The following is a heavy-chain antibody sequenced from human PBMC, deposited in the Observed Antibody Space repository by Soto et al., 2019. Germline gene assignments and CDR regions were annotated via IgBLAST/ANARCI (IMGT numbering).Heavy chain of an antibody. CDR2: INAGNGNT. D-gene: IGHD2-2*01. Sequence: APVKVSCKASGYTFTSYAMHWVRQAPGQRLEWMGWINAGNGNTKYSQKFQGRVTITRDTSASTAYMELSSLRSEDTAVYYCARDIVVVPAAGEYGMDVWGQGTTVTVSS. CDR1: GYTFTSYA. J-gene: IGHJ6*02. V-gene: IGHV1-3*01. CDR3: ARDIVVVPAAGEYGMDV.